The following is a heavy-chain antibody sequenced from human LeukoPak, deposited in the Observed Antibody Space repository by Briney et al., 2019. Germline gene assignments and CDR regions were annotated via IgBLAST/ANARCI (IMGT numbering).Heavy chain of an antibody. Sequence: GGSLRLSCAASGFILSSYSINWVRQAPGKGLEWVSFINSSSTDIYYADSVKGRFTISRDNAKNSLYLQMNSLRAEDTAVYYCARDRDMVLPPAGLDVWGRGATVTVSS. CDR2: INSSSTDI. J-gene: IGHJ6*04. CDR1: GFILSSYS. D-gene: IGHD2-8*01. V-gene: IGHV3-21*01. CDR3: ARDRDMVLPPAGLDV.